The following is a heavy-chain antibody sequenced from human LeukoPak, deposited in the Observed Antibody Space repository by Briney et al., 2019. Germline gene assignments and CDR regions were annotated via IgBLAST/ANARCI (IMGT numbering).Heavy chain of an antibody. J-gene: IGHJ4*02. CDR2: ISSSDSTI. D-gene: IGHD3-10*01. V-gene: IGHV3-48*04. CDR3: AILTYGSGRGYGY. CDR1: GFTLSSYA. Sequence: GGSLRLSCAASGFTLSSYAMSWIRQAPGKGLEWVSYISSSDSTIYYADSVKGRFTISRDNAKKSLYLQMNSLRVEDTAVYYCAILTYGSGRGYGYWGQGTLVTVSS.